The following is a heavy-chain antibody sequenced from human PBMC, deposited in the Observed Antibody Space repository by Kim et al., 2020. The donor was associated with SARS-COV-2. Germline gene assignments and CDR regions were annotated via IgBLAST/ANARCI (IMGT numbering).Heavy chain of an antibody. CDR2: INPSGGDT. CDR3: ARDRFGEGYYYGMDV. CDR1: GYTFTRYY. Sequence: ASVKVSCKASGYTFTRYYMHCVRQAPGQGLEWMGIINPSGGDTSDAQKFQGRVTMTRDTSTSTVYMELSSLRSEDTAVYYCARDRFGEGYYYGMDVWGQG. D-gene: IGHD3-10*01. J-gene: IGHJ6*02. V-gene: IGHV1-46*01.